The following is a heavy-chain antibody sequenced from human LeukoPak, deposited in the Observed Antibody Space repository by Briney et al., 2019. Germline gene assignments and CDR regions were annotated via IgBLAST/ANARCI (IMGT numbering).Heavy chain of an antibody. CDR3: ARFSIRTVVTPEGYFDY. Sequence: SETLSLTCTVSGGSISSYYWSWVRQPAGKGLEWIGRIYTSGSTNYNPSLKSRVTISVDKSKNQFSLKLSSVTAADTAVYYCARFSIRTVVTPEGYFDYWGQGTLVTVSS. CDR2: IYTSGST. V-gene: IGHV4-4*07. CDR1: GGSISSYY. J-gene: IGHJ4*02. D-gene: IGHD4-23*01.